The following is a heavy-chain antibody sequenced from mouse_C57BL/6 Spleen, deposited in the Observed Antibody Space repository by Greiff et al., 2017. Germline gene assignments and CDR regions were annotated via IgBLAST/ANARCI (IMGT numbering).Heavy chain of an antibody. Sequence: EVKLVESGGGLVKPGGSLKLSCAAPGFTFSSFAMSWVRQTPETRLEWVATISDGGSYTYYPDNVKGRFTISRDNAKNNLYLQMSNLKSEDTAMYYCARELVLRRDPYWYFDVWGTGTTVTVSS. V-gene: IGHV5-4*01. J-gene: IGHJ1*03. D-gene: IGHD6-2*01. CDR2: ISDGGSYT. CDR3: ARELVLRRDPYWYFDV. CDR1: GFTFSSFA.